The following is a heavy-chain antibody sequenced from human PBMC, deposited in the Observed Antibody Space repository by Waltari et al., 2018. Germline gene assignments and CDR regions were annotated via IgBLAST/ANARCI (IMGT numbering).Heavy chain of an antibody. Sequence: QLQLQESGPGLVKPSETLSFTCTVSGGSISSSSYYWGWIRQPPGKGLEWIWSSYYSGSTYYNPYLTSRGTISVDTSKTQFSRKLSSVTAADTAVYYCATKMESSASGFDYWGQGTLVTVSS. V-gene: IGHV4-39*01. CDR1: GGSISSSSYY. CDR3: ATKMESSASGFDY. CDR2: SYYSGST. J-gene: IGHJ4*02. D-gene: IGHD6-19*01.